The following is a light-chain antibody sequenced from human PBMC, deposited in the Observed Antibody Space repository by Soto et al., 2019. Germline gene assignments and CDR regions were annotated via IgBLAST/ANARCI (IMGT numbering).Light chain of an antibody. CDR1: GSDVGFSKF. CDR3: SSYTSSTTWV. CDR2: EVS. Sequence: QSALTQPASVSGSPGQSITISCTGTGSDVGFSKFVSWHQQHPGKAPKLIIYEVSDRPSGVSNPFSGSKSGNTASLTISGLQAEDEADYYCSSYTSSTTWVFGGGTKLTVL. J-gene: IGLJ3*02. V-gene: IGLV2-14*01.